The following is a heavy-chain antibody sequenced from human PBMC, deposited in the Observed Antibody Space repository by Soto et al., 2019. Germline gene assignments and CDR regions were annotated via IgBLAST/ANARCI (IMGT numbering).Heavy chain of an antibody. CDR3: ARVGQLWSDYFDY. V-gene: IGHV1-69*13. J-gene: IGHJ4*02. D-gene: IGHD5-18*01. CDR1: GVTFISYA. CDR2: IIPIFGTA. Sequence: SVEVSCKASGVTFISYAISWVRQAPGQGLEWMGGIIPIFGTANYAQKFQGRVTITADESTSTAYMELSSLRSEDTAVYYCARVGQLWSDYFDYWGQGTLVTVSS.